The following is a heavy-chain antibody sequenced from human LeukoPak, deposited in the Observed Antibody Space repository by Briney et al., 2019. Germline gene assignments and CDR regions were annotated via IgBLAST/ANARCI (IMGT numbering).Heavy chain of an antibody. CDR1: GFTFSTYN. D-gene: IGHD4-17*01. J-gene: IGHJ6*03. CDR2: ISSSGSTI. V-gene: IGHV3-48*03. CDR3: ARSGTVTTGGYYMDV. Sequence: GGSLRLSCAASGFTFSTYNMNWVRQAPGKGLEWVSYISSSGSTIYYADSVKGRSTISRDNAKNTLYLQMSSLRAEDTAVYYCARSGTVTTGGYYMDVWGKGTTVAISS.